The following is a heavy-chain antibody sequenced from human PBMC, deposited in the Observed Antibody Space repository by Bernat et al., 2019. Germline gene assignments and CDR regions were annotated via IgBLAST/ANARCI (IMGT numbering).Heavy chain of an antibody. CDR3: ARDGGYCSGGSCYDAFDI. CDR1: GFTFSSYW. V-gene: IGHV3-7*03. Sequence: EVQLVESGGGLVQPGGSLRLSCAASGFTFSSYWMSWVRQAPGKGLEWVANIKQDGSEKYYVESVKGRFTISRDNAKNSLYLQMNSLRAEDTAVYYCARDGGYCSGGSCYDAFDIWGQGTMVTVSS. J-gene: IGHJ3*02. CDR2: IKQDGSEK. D-gene: IGHD2-15*01.